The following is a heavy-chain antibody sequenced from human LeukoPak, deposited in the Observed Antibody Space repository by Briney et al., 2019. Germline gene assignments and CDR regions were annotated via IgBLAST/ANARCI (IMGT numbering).Heavy chain of an antibody. CDR3: AKRDDSGGNLVDL. V-gene: IGHV4-39*02. J-gene: IGHJ4*02. Sequence: PSETLSLTCTVSGGSIRSGIHYGVWIRQPPGKGLEWIGSIYYSGSTYYNSSLENRVTISIDTSKNHFSLRLSSLSAADTSVYYCAKRDDSGGNLVDLWGQGTLVTVSS. CDR1: GGSIRSGIHY. CDR2: IYYSGST. D-gene: IGHD3-22*01.